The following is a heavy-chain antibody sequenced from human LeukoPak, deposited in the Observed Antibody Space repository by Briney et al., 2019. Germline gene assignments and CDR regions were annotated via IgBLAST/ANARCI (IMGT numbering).Heavy chain of an antibody. D-gene: IGHD2/OR15-2a*01. Sequence: GGSLRLSCAASGFTFSSHWMHWVRQAPGQGLVWVSHINRDGSSTSYADSVKGRFTISRDSAKNTLYLQMNSLRAEDTAVYYCASQGGYYFEAFDIWGQGTKVTVSS. V-gene: IGHV3-74*01. CDR3: ASQGGYYFEAFDI. CDR1: GFTFSSHW. CDR2: INRDGSST. J-gene: IGHJ3*02.